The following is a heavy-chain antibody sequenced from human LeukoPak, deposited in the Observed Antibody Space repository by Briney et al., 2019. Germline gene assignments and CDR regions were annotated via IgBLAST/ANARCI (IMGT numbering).Heavy chain of an antibody. CDR2: ISWNSGSI. D-gene: IGHD3-10*01. J-gene: IGHJ4*02. Sequence: GRSLRLSCAASGFTFDDYAMHWVRQAPGKGLEWVSGISWNSGSIGYADSVKGRFTISRDNAKNSLYLQMNSLRAEDTALYYCAKANYYRNYFDYWAREPWSPSPQ. CDR1: GFTFDDYA. CDR3: AKANYYRNYFDY. V-gene: IGHV3-9*01.